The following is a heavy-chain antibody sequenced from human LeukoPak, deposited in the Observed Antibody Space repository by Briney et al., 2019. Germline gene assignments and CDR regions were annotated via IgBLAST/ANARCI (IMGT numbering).Heavy chain of an antibody. Sequence: SETLSLTCIVSGGSIISGDYYWSWIRQPPGKGLEWIGYIYHNGDTYYHPSLKSRVSISVDTSKNQFSLKLSSVTAADTAVYYCARAGVVPAAINRAFDIWGQGSVATVSS. CDR3: ARAGVVPAAINRAFDI. CDR2: IYHNGDT. D-gene: IGHD2-2*02. V-gene: IGHV4-30-4*08. J-gene: IGHJ3*02. CDR1: GGSIISGDYY.